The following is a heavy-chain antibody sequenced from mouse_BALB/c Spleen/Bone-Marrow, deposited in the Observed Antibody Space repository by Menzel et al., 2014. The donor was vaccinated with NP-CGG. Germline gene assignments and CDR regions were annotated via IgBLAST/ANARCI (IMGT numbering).Heavy chain of an antibody. D-gene: IGHD1-1*01. J-gene: IGHJ2*01. CDR1: GFTFTDYY. Sequence: EVKLMESGGGLVQPGGSLRLSCATSGFTFTDYYMNWVRQPPGKALEWLGFIRNKANGYTTEYSASVKGRFTISRDTSQTILYLQMNTLRAEDSATYYCARDIGGITLDYCGQGTTLTVSS. CDR2: IRNKANGYTT. CDR3: ARDIGGITLDY. V-gene: IGHV7-3*02.